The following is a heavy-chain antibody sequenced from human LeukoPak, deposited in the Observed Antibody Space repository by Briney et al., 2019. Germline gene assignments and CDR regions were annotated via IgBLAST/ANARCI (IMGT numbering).Heavy chain of an antibody. CDR1: GFTFSSYG. J-gene: IGHJ5*02. V-gene: IGHV3-30*02. D-gene: IGHD3-22*01. CDR2: IRYDGSNK. Sequence: GGSPRLSCAASGFTFSSYGMHWVRQAPGEGLEWVAFIRYDGSNKYYADSVKGRFTISRDNSKHTLYLQMNSLRAEDTAVYYCAKVASGYQDKNWFDPWGQGTLVTVSS. CDR3: AKVASGYQDKNWFDP.